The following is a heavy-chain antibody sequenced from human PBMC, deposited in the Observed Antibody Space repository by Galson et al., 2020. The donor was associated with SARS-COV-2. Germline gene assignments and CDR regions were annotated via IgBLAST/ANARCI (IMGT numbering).Heavy chain of an antibody. Sequence: GGSLRLSCAASGFTFGTYWMTWVRQTPGKGLQWVASMRPHGSEKYYVDSVRGRFTISRDNAKNSLYLQMNSLRAEDTAVYYCARQEGAFGDYFDSWGQGTLVTVSS. CDR3: ARQEGAFGDYFDS. J-gene: IGHJ4*02. CDR2: MRPHGSEK. V-gene: IGHV3-7*01. CDR1: GFTFGTYW. D-gene: IGHD3-10*01.